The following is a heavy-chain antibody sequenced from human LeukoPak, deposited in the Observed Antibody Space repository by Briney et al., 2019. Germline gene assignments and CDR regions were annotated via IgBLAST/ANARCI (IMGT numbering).Heavy chain of an antibody. J-gene: IGHJ4*02. D-gene: IGHD6-13*01. V-gene: IGHV3-33*01. Sequence: PGGGPRLSLGAAGLTLSKHWMHRGPPAPGKGGGGVAVIWYDGSNKYYADSVKGRFTISRDNSKNTLYLQMNSLRAEDTAVYYCARGHIAAAGTINWGQGTLVTVSS. CDR2: IWYDGSNK. CDR3: ARGHIAAAGTIN. CDR1: GLTLSKHW.